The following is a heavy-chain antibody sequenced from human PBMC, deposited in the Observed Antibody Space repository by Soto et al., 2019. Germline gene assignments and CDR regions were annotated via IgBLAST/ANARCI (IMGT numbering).Heavy chain of an antibody. J-gene: IGHJ4*02. CDR2: ITGSGGDT. CDR1: GFTFRNYA. D-gene: IGHD6-25*01. Sequence: PGGSLRLSCAGSGFTFRNYAMSWVRLAPGTGLEWVSAITGSGGDTFHADSVKGRFTISRDNSKNTLYLQMNSLRAEDMAVYYCAKVSASGSPYYFVFWGQGPLVSVFS. CDR3: AKVSASGSPYYFVF. V-gene: IGHV3-23*01.